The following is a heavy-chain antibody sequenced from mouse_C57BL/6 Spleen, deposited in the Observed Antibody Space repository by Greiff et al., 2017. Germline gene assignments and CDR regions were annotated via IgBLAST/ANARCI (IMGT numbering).Heavy chain of an antibody. J-gene: IGHJ4*01. V-gene: IGHV14-4*01. CDR1: GFNIKDDY. Sequence: EVKVVESGAELVRPGASVKLSCTASGFNIKDDYMHWVKQRPEQGLEWIGWIDPENGDTEYASKFQGKATITADTSSNTAYLQLSSLTSEDTAVYYCTTWDCPYYYAMDYWGQRTSVTVSS. D-gene: IGHD4-1*01. CDR2: IDPENGDT. CDR3: TTWDCPYYYAMDY.